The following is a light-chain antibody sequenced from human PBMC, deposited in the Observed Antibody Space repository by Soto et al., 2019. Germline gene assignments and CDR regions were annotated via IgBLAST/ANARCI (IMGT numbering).Light chain of an antibody. CDR3: QQSDSFPFT. CDR1: QSISSY. V-gene: IGKV1-39*01. Sequence: DIQMTQSPSSLSASVGDRVTITCRASQSISSYLNWYQQKPGKAPKLLIYAASSLQSGVPSRFSGSGSGTDFTLTISSLQPEDFATYYCQQSDSFPFTFGPGTKVDI. J-gene: IGKJ3*01. CDR2: AAS.